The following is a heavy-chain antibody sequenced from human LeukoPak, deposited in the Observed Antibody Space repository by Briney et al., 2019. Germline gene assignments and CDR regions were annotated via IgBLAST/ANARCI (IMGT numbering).Heavy chain of an antibody. CDR2: IYTSGST. V-gene: IGHV4-4*07. CDR1: GGSISSYY. J-gene: IGHJ3*02. CDR3: ASGSVNNAFDI. Sequence: SETLSLTRTVSGGSISSYYWSWIRQAAGKGLEWIGRIYTSGSTNYNPSLKSPVTMSVDTSKNQFSLKVSSVTAADTAVYYCASGSVNNAFDIWGQGAMVTVSS.